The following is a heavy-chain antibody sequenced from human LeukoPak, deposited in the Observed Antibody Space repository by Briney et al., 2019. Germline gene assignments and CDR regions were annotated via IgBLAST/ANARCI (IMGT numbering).Heavy chain of an antibody. CDR3: ARDKSPNYGDNAFDI. J-gene: IGHJ3*02. D-gene: IGHD4-17*01. CDR1: GFTFSDYY. V-gene: IGHV4-31*02. CDR2: IYYSGST. Sequence: LRLSCAASGFTFSDYYMSWIRQAPGKGLEWIGYIYYSGSTYYNPSLKSRVTISVDTSKNQFSLKLSSVTAADTAVYYCARDKSPNYGDNAFDIWGQGTMVTVSS.